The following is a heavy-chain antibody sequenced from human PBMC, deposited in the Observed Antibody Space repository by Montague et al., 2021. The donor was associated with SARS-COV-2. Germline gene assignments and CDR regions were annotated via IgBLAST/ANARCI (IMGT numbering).Heavy chain of an antibody. D-gene: IGHD5-24*01. CDR1: GGSISSGGYY. CDR3: ARVSVEMATMGVYYYYGMDV. J-gene: IGHJ6*02. CDR2: IYYSGST. V-gene: IGHV4-31*03. Sequence: TLPLTCTVSGGSISSGGYYWSWIRQHPGKGLEWIGYIYYSGSTYYNPSLKSRVTISVDTSKNQFSLKLSSVTAADTAVYYCARVSVEMATMGVYYYYGMDVWGQGTTVTVSS.